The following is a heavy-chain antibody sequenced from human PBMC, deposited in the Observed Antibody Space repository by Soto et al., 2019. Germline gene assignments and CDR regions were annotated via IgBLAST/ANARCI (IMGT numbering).Heavy chain of an antibody. CDR3: ARHSTSATNDY. J-gene: IGHJ4*01. V-gene: IGHV5-10-1*01. CDR2: IDPSDSYT. D-gene: IGHD1-1*01. Sequence: LGESLKISCKGSGYSFTSYLIGWVRQVPGKGLEGMGRIDPSDSYTNYSPSFQGHDTISADKSLSTPFLQWNSLKASDNAIYYCARHSTSATNDYWGQGTLVTVSS. CDR1: GYSFTSYL.